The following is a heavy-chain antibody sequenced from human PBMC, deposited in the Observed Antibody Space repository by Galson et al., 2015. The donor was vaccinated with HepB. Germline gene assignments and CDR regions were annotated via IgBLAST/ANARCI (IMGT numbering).Heavy chain of an antibody. CDR2: IIPILGIA. D-gene: IGHD3-10*01. J-gene: IGHJ4*02. V-gene: IGHV1-69*10. Sequence: SVKVSCKASGGTFSSYAISWVRQAPGQGLEWMGGIIPILGIANYAQKFQGRVTITADESTSTAYMELSSLRSEDTAVYYCVEAGGSGSYTPHNIDYWGQGTLVTVSS. CDR1: GGTFSSYA. CDR3: VEAGGSGSYTPHNIDY.